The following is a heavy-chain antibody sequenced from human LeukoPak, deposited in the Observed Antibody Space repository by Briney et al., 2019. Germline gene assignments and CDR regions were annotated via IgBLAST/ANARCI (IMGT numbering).Heavy chain of an antibody. CDR3: ARHVYGEYGPGDY. Sequence: PSETLSLTCTVSGDSFSSSSHYWGWLRQPPGRGLEWIGSIRNSGNTYYSPSLKSRVTISVDTSKNQFSLELSSVTAADTAVYYCARHVYGEYGPGDYWGQGTLVTVSS. J-gene: IGHJ4*02. V-gene: IGHV4-39*01. CDR2: IRNSGNT. D-gene: IGHD4-17*01. CDR1: GDSFSSSSHY.